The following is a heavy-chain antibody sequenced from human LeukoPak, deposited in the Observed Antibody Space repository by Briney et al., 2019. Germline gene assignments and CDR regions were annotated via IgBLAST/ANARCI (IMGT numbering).Heavy chain of an antibody. V-gene: IGHV3-53*01. CDR2: IYSGGST. Sequence: GGSLRLSCAASGFTFSSNYMSWVRQAPGKGLEWVSVIYSGGSTYYADSVKGRFTISRDNSKNTLYLQMNSLRAEDTAVYYCSREXXXXYDSSGYYFDYWGQGTLVTVSS. CDR1: GFTFSSNY. D-gene: IGHD3-22*01. J-gene: IGHJ4*02. CDR3: SREXXXXYDSSGYYFDY.